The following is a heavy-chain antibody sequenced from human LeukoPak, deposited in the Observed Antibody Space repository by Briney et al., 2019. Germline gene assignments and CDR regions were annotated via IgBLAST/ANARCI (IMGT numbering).Heavy chain of an antibody. V-gene: IGHV1-8*03. D-gene: IGHD7-27*01. CDR2: MNPNSGNT. CDR1: GYTFTSYD. Sequence: ASVKVSCKASGYTFTSYDINWVRQATGQGLEWKGWMNPNSGNTGYAQKFQGRVTIARNTSISTAYMELSSLRSEDTAVYYCARLTGDYMAFDIWGQGTMVTVSS. J-gene: IGHJ3*02. CDR3: ARLTGDYMAFDI.